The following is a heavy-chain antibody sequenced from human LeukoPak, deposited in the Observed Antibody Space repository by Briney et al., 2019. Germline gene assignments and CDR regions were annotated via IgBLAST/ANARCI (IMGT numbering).Heavy chain of an antibody. CDR3: ATQKAGYSSDVEYFDL. J-gene: IGHJ2*01. D-gene: IGHD6-19*01. V-gene: IGHV4-4*07. CDR2: IYTSGST. Sequence: PSETLSLTCTVSGGSISSYYWSWIRQPAGKGLEWIGRIYTSGSTNYNPSLKSRVTMSVDTSKNQYSLKLSSVTAADTAVYYCATQKAGYSSDVEYFDLWGRGTLVTVSS. CDR1: GGSISSYY.